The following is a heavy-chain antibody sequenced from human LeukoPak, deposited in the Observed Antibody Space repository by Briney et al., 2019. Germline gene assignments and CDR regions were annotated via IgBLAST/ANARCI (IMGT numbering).Heavy chain of an antibody. J-gene: IGHJ3*02. V-gene: IGHV1-69*01. CDR2: IIPIFGTA. CDR1: GGTFSSYA. Sequence: PVKVSCKASGGTFSSYAISWVRQAPGQGLEWMGGIIPIFGTANYAQKFQGRVTITADESTSTAYMELSSLRSEDTAVYYCAREHGSGSYYNSDAFDIWGQGTMVTVSS. CDR3: AREHGSGSYYNSDAFDI. D-gene: IGHD3-10*01.